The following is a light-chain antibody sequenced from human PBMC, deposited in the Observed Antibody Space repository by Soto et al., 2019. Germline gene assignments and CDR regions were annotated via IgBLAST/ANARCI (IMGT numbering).Light chain of an antibody. CDR1: QSIGNY. V-gene: IGKV3-11*01. CDR2: TAS. CDR3: QQRSTWPPWT. J-gene: IGKJ1*01. Sequence: EIVLTQSPATLSLSPGESATLSCRASQSIGNYLAWYQQKPGQAPRLVIYTASSRATGIPARFSGSGSGTDFTLTISSLEPEDFAVYYCQQRSTWPPWTFGQGTKVEIK.